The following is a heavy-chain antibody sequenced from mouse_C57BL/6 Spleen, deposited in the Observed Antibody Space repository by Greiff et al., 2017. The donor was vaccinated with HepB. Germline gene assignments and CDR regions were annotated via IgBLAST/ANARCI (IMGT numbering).Heavy chain of an antibody. CDR3: ASAGITTVVGPGFAY. V-gene: IGHV2-6*01. J-gene: IGHJ3*01. CDR1: GFSLTSYG. D-gene: IGHD1-1*01. Sequence: QVQLKESGPGLVAPSQSLSITCTVSGFSLTSYGVDWVRQSPGKGLEWLGVIWGVGSTNYNSALKSRLSISKDNSKSQVFLKMNSLQTDDTAMYYCASAGITTVVGPGFAYWGQGTLVTVSA. CDR2: IWGVGST.